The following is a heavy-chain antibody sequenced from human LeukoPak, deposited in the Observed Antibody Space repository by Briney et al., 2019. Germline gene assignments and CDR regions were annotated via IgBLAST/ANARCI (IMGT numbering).Heavy chain of an antibody. V-gene: IGHV1-46*01. D-gene: IGHD6-13*01. CDR2: INPSGGST. J-gene: IGHJ4*02. CDR1: GYTFTSYY. CDR3: ARDPPTGIAAAAPPHYFDY. Sequence: ASVKVSCKASGYTFTSYYMHWVRQAPGQGLEWMGIINPSGGSTSYAQKFQGRVTMTRDTSTSTVYMELSSLRSEDTAVYYCARDPPTGIAAAAPPHYFDYWGQGTLVTVSS.